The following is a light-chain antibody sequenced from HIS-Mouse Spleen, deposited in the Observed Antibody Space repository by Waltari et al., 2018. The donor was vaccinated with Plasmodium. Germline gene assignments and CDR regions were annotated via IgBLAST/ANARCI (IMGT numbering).Light chain of an antibody. CDR2: DVS. CDR3: CSYAGSYTWV. V-gene: IGLV2-11*01. Sequence: QSALTQPRSVSGSPGQSVTISCTGTSSDVGGYTYVPWYQQHPGKAPNLMIYDVSKRPSGVPDRFSGSKSGNTASLTISGLQAEDEADYYCCSYAGSYTWVFGGGTKLTVL. J-gene: IGLJ3*02. CDR1: SSDVGGYTY.